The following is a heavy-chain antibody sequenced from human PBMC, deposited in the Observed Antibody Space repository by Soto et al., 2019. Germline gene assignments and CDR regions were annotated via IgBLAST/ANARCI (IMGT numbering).Heavy chain of an antibody. J-gene: IGHJ1*01. CDR2: IRSKAYGGTT. CDR1: GFTFGDYA. D-gene: IGHD3-22*01. V-gene: IGHV3-49*04. CDR3: TRDATYYYDSSGYYCAEYFQH. Sequence: SLRLSCTAAGFTFGDYAMSWVRQAPGKGLEWVGFIRSKAYGGTTEYAATVKGRFTISTDDSNSIAYLHMNSLKTEAPAVYSCTRDATYYYDSSGYYCAEYFQHWRQGTLVTISS.